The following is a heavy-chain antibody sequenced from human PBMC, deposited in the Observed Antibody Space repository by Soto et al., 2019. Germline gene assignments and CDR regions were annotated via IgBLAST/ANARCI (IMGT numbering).Heavy chain of an antibody. Sequence: EVQLLESGGGLVQPGGSLRLSCVASGITFSSYVMSWVRQAPGKGLEWVSAISGSGGSTFYADSVKGRFTISRDNSKNTLYLQMNSVRAEDTAVYYCAKDPRSSSAWYFDLWGRGSLVTVSS. CDR3: AKDPRSSSAWYFDL. CDR1: GITFSSYV. J-gene: IGHJ2*01. CDR2: ISGSGGST. D-gene: IGHD6-6*01. V-gene: IGHV3-23*01.